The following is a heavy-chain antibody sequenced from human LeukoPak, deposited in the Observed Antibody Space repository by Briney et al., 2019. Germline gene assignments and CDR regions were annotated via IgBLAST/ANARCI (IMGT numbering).Heavy chain of an antibody. CDR1: GGSISSGGYY. D-gene: IGHD3-3*01. J-gene: IGHJ6*02. V-gene: IGHV4-30-4*08. CDR3: ARVPFWSGYPGYYYGMDV. CDR2: IYYSGST. Sequence: PSETLSLTCTVSGGSISSGGYYWSWIRQHPGKGLEWIGYIYYSGSTYYNPSLKSRVTISVDTSKNQFSLKLSSVTAADTAVYYCARVPFWSGYPGYYYGMDVWGQGTTVTVSS.